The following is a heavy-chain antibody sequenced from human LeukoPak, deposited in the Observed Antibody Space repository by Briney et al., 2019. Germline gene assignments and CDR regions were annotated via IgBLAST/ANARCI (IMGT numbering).Heavy chain of an antibody. Sequence: GGSLRLSCAASGFTFSDYYMSWIRQAPGKGLEWVSSISSSSDYIYYADSVKGRFSISRGSAKNSLFLQMNSLRVEDTAVYYCARDRFTSGWYNGYWGQGTLVTVSS. V-gene: IGHV3-11*06. D-gene: IGHD6-19*01. CDR3: ARDRFTSGWYNGY. CDR1: GFTFSDYY. CDR2: ISSSSDYI. J-gene: IGHJ4*02.